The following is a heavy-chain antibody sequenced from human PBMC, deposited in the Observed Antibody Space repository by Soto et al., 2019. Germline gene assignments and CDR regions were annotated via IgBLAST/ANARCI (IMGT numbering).Heavy chain of an antibody. J-gene: IGHJ5*02. D-gene: IGHD3-3*01. CDR3: ARSRADFWSGINWFDP. CDR1: GGTFSSYA. Sequence: ASVKVSCKASGGTFSSYAISWVRQAPGQGLEWMGGIIPILGTANYAQKFQGRVTITADKSTSTAYMELSSLRSEDTAVYYCARSRADFWSGINWFDPWGQGTLVTVSS. V-gene: IGHV1-69*10. CDR2: IIPILGTA.